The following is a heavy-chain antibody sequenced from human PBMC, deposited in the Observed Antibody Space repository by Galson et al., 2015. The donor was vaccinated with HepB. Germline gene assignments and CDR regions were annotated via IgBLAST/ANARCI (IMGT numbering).Heavy chain of an antibody. V-gene: IGHV1-46*01. Sequence: SVKVSCKASGYTFTSYYMHWVRQAPGQGLEWMGIINPSGGSTSYAQKFQGRVTMTRDTSTSTVYMELSSLRSEDTAVYYCARVYSSSLSIYYYGMDVWGQGTTVTVSS. CDR1: GYTFTSYY. J-gene: IGHJ6*02. D-gene: IGHD6-13*01. CDR2: INPSGGST. CDR3: ARVYSSSLSIYYYGMDV.